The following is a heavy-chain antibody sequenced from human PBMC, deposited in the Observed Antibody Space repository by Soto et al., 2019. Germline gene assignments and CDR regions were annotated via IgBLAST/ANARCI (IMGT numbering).Heavy chain of an antibody. J-gene: IGHJ4*02. Sequence: VQLVESGGGLVQPGGSLRLSCAASGLAFSTHWMTWVRQAPGKGLEWVAVISYDGSNKYYADSVKGRFTISRDNSKNTLYLQMNSLRAEDTAVYYCARVGFGVVYGYFDYWGQGTLVTVSS. CDR1: GLAFSTHW. CDR3: ARVGFGVVYGYFDY. V-gene: IGHV3-30-3*01. D-gene: IGHD3-3*01. CDR2: ISYDGSNK.